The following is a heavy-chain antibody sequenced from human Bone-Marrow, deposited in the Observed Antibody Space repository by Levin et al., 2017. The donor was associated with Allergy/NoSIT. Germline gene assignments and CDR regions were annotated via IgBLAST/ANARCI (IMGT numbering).Heavy chain of an antibody. D-gene: IGHD1-26*01. CDR1: GFTFSSYA. J-gene: IGHJ4*02. Sequence: GGSLRLSCAASGFTFSSYAMHWVRQAPGKGLEWVAVISYDGSNKYYADSVKGRFTISRDNSKNTLYLQMNSLRAEDTAVYYCARLGIVGATDFDYWGQGTLVTVSS. CDR2: ISYDGSNK. V-gene: IGHV3-30-3*01. CDR3: ARLGIVGATDFDY.